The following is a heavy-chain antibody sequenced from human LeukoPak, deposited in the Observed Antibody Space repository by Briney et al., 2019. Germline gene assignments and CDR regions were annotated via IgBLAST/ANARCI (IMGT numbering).Heavy chain of an antibody. Sequence: GGSLRLSCAASGFTFSSYAMSWVRQAPGKGLEWVAAISGSGGSTYYADSVKGRFTISRDNSKNTLYLQMNSLRAEDTAVYYCAKALKGSSSWSNFDYWGQGTLVTVSS. V-gene: IGHV3-23*01. CDR1: GFTFSSYA. CDR3: AKALKGSSSWSNFDY. J-gene: IGHJ4*02. CDR2: ISGSGGST. D-gene: IGHD6-13*01.